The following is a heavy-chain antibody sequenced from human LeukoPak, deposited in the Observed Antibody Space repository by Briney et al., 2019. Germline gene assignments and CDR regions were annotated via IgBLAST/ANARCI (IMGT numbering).Heavy chain of an antibody. V-gene: IGHV3-33*01. CDR2: IWYDGSNK. CDR1: GFTFSSYG. J-gene: IGHJ4*02. CDR3: ARDRGSSYGIDF. Sequence: GGSLRLSCAASGFTFSSYGMHWVRQAPGKGLEWVAVIWYDGSNKYYADSVKGRFTISRDNVKKSLFLQVSSLRGEDTAVYYCARDRGSSYGIDFWGQGTLVTVSS. D-gene: IGHD5-18*01.